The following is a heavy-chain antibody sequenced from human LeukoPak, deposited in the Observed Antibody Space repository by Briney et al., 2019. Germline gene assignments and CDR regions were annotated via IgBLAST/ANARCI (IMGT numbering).Heavy chain of an antibody. D-gene: IGHD3-10*01. V-gene: IGHV5-51*03. CDR3: TRIRWFWDHYYYMDF. CDR1: GYRFISYW. J-gene: IGHJ6*03. CDR2: IYPGDSGT. Sequence: GAPFHTSGHGSGYRFISYWIAWVRQVPGKGLEYMGIIYPGDSGTRYSPSFQGQVTISADKSSSSAYLQWSSLKASDTAMYYCTRIRWFWDHYYYMDFWGKGTLVTVSS.